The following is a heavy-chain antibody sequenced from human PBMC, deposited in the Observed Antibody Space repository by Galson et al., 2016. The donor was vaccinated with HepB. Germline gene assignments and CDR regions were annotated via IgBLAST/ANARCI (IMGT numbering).Heavy chain of an antibody. J-gene: IGHJ4*02. Sequence: SETLSLTCAVYGGSFSGYYWTWIRQPPGKGLEWIGEINHSGSTNYNPSLKSRVTISVDTSKNQFSLNLNSVTAADTAVYYCARERGGYCTSTTCERGQLLYWGQGTLVTVSS. CDR1: GGSFSGYY. CDR3: ARERGGYCTSTTCERGQLLY. CDR2: INHSGST. V-gene: IGHV4-34*01. D-gene: IGHD2-2*01.